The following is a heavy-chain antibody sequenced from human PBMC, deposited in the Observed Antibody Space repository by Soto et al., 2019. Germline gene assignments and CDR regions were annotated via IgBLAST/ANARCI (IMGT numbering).Heavy chain of an antibody. D-gene: IGHD2-21*02. CDR1: GYTFINYY. CDR2: ISPKSGGT. Sequence: SVEVSCKASGYTFINYYMHWVRQAPVQGFEWMGRISPKSGGTNYAQKFQGRVSMTWDTSLKTAYMELSSLMSDDTAVYYCERPTGYISDWHYFDLWGQGTLVTVSS. CDR3: ERPTGYISDWHYFDL. J-gene: IGHJ4*02. V-gene: IGHV1-2*02.